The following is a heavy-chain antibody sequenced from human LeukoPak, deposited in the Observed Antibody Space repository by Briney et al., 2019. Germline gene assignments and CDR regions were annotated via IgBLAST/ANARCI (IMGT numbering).Heavy chain of an antibody. J-gene: IGHJ4*02. CDR2: IYYSGST. CDR3: ARTGSTVTMLYPFDH. V-gene: IGHV4-59*01. Sequence: KPSETLSLTCTVSGGSIRSYYWSWIRQPPGKGLEWIGYIYYSGSTNYSPSLKSRVSISVDTSKNQFSLKLSSVTAADTAVYYCARTGSTVTMLYPFDHWGQGTLVTVSS. D-gene: IGHD4-17*01. CDR1: GGSIRSYY.